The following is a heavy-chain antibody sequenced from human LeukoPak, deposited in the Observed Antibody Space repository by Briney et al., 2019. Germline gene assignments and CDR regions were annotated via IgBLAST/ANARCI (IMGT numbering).Heavy chain of an antibody. D-gene: IGHD3-16*01. CDR2: IHYSGST. CDR1: GGSISSNPYY. J-gene: IGHJ4*02. CDR3: ARLGDDAANLDY. Sequence: SETLSLTCTVSGGSISSNPYYWAWIRQPPGKGLEWIGSIHYSGSTYYNPSLKSRVTISVDTSKNQLSLNLSSVTAADTAVYYCARLGDDAANLDYWGQGTLVTVSS. V-gene: IGHV4-39*01.